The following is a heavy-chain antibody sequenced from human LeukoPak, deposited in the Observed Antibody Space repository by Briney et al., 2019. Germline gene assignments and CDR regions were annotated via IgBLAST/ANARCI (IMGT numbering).Heavy chain of an antibody. CDR1: GYSFTSYW. Sequence: GESLKISCKGSGYSFTSYWIGWVRQMPGKGLEWMGIIYPGDSDIRYSPSFQGQVTISADKSISTAYLQWSSLKASDTAMYYCASRRYYYDSSGYYYPRSPPDAFDIWGQGTMVTVSS. CDR2: IYPGDSDI. D-gene: IGHD3-22*01. CDR3: ASRRYYYDSSGYYYPRSPPDAFDI. V-gene: IGHV5-51*01. J-gene: IGHJ3*02.